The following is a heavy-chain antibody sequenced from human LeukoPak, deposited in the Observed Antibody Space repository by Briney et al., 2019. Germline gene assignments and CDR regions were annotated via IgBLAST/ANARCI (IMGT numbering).Heavy chain of an antibody. CDR1: GGSISSGGYS. Sequence: TLSLTCAVSGGSISSGGYSWSWIRQPPGKGLEWIGYIYHSGSTYYNPSLKSRVTISVDRSKNQFSLKLSSVTAADTAVYYCARVQFEVSDAFDIWGQGTMVTVSS. CDR3: ARVQFEVSDAFDI. D-gene: IGHD3-9*01. CDR2: IYHSGST. J-gene: IGHJ3*02. V-gene: IGHV4-30-2*01.